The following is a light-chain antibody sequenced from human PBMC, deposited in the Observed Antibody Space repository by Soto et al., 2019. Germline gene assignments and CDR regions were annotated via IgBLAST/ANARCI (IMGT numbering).Light chain of an antibody. V-gene: IGKV3-20*01. J-gene: IGKJ1*01. CDR1: QSVTSTH. Sequence: EIVLTQSPGTLSLSPGERATLSCRASQSVTSTHLAWYQQKPGQAPRLLIYAASSRATGIPDRFSGSGSGTGFTLTISRGEPEDFAGYYCQQYGSAPWTFGQGTKVEIK. CDR2: AAS. CDR3: QQYGSAPWT.